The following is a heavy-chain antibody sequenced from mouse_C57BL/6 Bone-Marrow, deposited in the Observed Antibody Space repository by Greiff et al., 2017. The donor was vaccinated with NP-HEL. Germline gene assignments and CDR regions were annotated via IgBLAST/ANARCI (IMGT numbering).Heavy chain of an antibody. CDR2: IWWDDDK. Sequence: QVTLKESGPGILQPSQTLSLTCSFSGFSLSTFGMGVGWIRQPSGKGLEWLAHIWWDDDKYYNPALKRRLTISKDTSKNQVFLKIANVDTADTATYYCARIGHYYGSSYWYFDVWGTGTTVTVSS. CDR1: GFSLSTFGMG. J-gene: IGHJ1*03. D-gene: IGHD1-1*01. V-gene: IGHV8-8*01. CDR3: ARIGHYYGSSYWYFDV.